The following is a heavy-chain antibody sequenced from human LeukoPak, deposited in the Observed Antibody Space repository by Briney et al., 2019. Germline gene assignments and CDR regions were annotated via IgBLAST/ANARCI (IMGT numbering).Heavy chain of an antibody. Sequence: ASVKVSCKASGYTFTSYDINWVRQATGQGLEWMGWMNPNNGNTGYAQKFQGRVTMTRSTSISTAYMELSSPRSEDTAVYYCARLASSSRPLYYYNGMDVWGQGTTVTVSS. CDR3: ARLASSSRPLYYYNGMDV. CDR1: GYTFTSYD. V-gene: IGHV1-8*01. D-gene: IGHD6-13*01. CDR2: MNPNNGNT. J-gene: IGHJ6*02.